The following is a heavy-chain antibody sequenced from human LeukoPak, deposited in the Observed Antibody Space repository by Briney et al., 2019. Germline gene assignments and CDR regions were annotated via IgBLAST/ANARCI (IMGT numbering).Heavy chain of an antibody. D-gene: IGHD3-10*01. CDR3: AKDAWYAGSYSDS. CDR2: ISGTDSST. J-gene: IGHJ4*02. V-gene: IGHV3-23*01. CDR1: GFTFSSYA. Sequence: GGSLTLSCAASGFTFSSYAMTWVRQAPGKGLEWVSCISGTDSSTYYADAVKGRFTISRDNSKNTLYLQMSGLRAEDTAVYYCAKDAWYAGSYSDSWGQGILVTVSS.